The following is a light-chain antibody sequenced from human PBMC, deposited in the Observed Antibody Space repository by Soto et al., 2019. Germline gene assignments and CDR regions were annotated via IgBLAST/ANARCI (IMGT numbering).Light chain of an antibody. V-gene: IGKV3-11*01. Sequence: EIVLTQSPATLSLSPGERATLSCRASQYIGGYLAWYQLRPGQGPRLLIFDAASRATGIPDRVGGSGSGTDFTLTISRLEPEDFAFYYCQQRASWPLTFGGGTKVEFK. CDR2: DAA. CDR1: QYIGGY. CDR3: QQRASWPLT. J-gene: IGKJ4*01.